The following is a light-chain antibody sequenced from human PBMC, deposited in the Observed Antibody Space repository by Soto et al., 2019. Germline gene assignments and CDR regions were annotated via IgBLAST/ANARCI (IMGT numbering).Light chain of an antibody. J-gene: IGKJ3*01. V-gene: IGKV3-11*01. CDR1: QSIGGN. CDR3: QQRSNGPLFT. Sequence: EIVLTQSPATLSLSPGERATLSCRASQSIGGNLAWYQQKPGQAPRLLIYDASNWATGIPARFSGKGSGTDFTLTISSLEPEDFAVYYCQQRSNGPLFTFGPGTKVDIK. CDR2: DAS.